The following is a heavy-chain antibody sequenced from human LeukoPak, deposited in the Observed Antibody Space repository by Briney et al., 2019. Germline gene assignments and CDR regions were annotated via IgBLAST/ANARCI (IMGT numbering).Heavy chain of an antibody. V-gene: IGHV1-2*02. CDR2: INPNSGGT. CDR3: ARVPFRTYYFDY. Sequence: GAPVKVSCKASGYTFTSYDINWVRQATGQGLEWMGWINPNSGGTNYAQKFQGRVTMTRDTSISTAYMELSRLRSDDTAVYYCARVPFRTYYFDYWGQGTLVTVSS. CDR1: GYTFTSYD. D-gene: IGHD3-3*02. J-gene: IGHJ4*02.